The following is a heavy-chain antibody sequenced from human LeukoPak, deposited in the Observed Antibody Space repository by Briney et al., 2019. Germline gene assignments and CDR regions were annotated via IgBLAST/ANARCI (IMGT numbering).Heavy chain of an antibody. D-gene: IGHD3-22*01. CDR3: ARGRVGYDSSGYYDYFDH. V-gene: IGHV1-8*01. Sequence: ASVKVSCKASGYTCTSYDINWVRQATRQALEWVGWMNPNSGNTGYAQKFQGRVTLTRNTSISTAYKVLSSLRSEDTAVYYCARGRVGYDSSGYYDYFDHWGQGTLVTVSS. J-gene: IGHJ4*02. CDR2: MNPNSGNT. CDR1: GYTCTSYD.